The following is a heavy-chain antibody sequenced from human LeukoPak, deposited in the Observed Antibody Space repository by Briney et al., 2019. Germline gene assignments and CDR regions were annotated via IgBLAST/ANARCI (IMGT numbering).Heavy chain of an antibody. CDR3: AKDLHGSGTYFDY. CDR2: ISGGGDGT. J-gene: IGHJ4*02. Sequence: GGSLRLSCAASGFTFSTYAMTWVRQAPGKGLEWVSTISGGGDGTHYADSVKGRFTISRDNSKNTLYLQMSNLRADDTAVYYCAKDLHGSGTYFDYRGQGTLVPVSS. V-gene: IGHV3-23*01. D-gene: IGHD3-10*01. CDR1: GFTFSTYA.